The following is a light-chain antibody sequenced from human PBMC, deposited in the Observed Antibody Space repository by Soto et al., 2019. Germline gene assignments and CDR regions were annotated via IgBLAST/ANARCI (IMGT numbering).Light chain of an antibody. V-gene: IGKV3-15*01. Sequence: VMTQSPATLSVSRGERVTLSCRANLTIDSTLAWYQQKPGQAPRLLIYGTSTRATGIPARFSGSGSGTEFTLTISRLQSEDFAVYYCQHYNNWLGTFGGGTKVEIK. J-gene: IGKJ4*01. CDR2: GTS. CDR1: LTIDST. CDR3: QHYNNWLGT.